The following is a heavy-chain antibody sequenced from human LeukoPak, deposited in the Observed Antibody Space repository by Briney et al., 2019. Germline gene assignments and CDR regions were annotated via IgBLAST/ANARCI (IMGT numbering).Heavy chain of an antibody. Sequence: ASVKVSCKASGYTFISYYIHWVRQAPGQGLECMGIINPSGGTTIYAQNFQGRVTMTRDMSTSTVYMELSSLRSEDTAAYYCARDDSGGWPYWGQGTLVTVSS. CDR2: INPSGGTT. CDR1: GYTFISYY. D-gene: IGHD6-19*01. V-gene: IGHV1-46*01. J-gene: IGHJ4*02. CDR3: ARDDSGGWPY.